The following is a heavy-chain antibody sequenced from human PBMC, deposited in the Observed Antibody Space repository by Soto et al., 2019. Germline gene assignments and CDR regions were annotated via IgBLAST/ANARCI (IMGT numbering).Heavy chain of an antibody. CDR2: INAGNGNT. V-gene: IGHV1-3*01. J-gene: IGHJ4*02. Sequence: QVQLVQSGAAVKKPGASVKVSCKASGYTFTSYAMHWVRQAPGQRLEWMGWINAGNGNTKYSQKFQGRVTITSDTSASTAYVELSSLRSQDTAVYYCAVGQSGGSYDDYFDYWGQGTLVTVSS. CDR1: GYTFTSYA. CDR3: AVGQSGGSYDDYFDY. D-gene: IGHD2-15*01.